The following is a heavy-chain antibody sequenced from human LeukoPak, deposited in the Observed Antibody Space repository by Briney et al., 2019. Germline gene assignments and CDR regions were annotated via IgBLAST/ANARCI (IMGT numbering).Heavy chain of an antibody. D-gene: IGHD2-2*01. CDR2: ISSSSSYI. V-gene: IGHV3-21*01. J-gene: IGHJ4*02. CDR1: GFTFSSYS. Sequence: GGSLRLSCAASGFTFSSYSMNWVRQAPGKGLEWVSSISSSSSYIYYADSVKGRFTISRDNAKNSLYLQMNSLRAEDTAVYYCARRYCSSTSCPRGVFDYWGQGTLVTVSS. CDR3: ARRYCSSTSCPRGVFDY.